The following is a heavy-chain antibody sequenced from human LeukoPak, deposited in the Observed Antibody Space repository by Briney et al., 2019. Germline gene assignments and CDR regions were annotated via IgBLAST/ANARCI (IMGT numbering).Heavy chain of an antibody. V-gene: IGHV3-64*01. J-gene: IGHJ4*02. CDR3: VRESPNGSPDC. Sequence: GGSVRLSCAASGFTFSSCPMHWVRQAPGKGLEYVSAISGNGGSTYYANSVRGRFTISRDNSKNTLYLQMDSLRAEDMAMYYCVRESPNGSPDCWGQGTLVIVSS. D-gene: IGHD1-26*01. CDR1: GFTFSSCP. CDR2: ISGNGGST.